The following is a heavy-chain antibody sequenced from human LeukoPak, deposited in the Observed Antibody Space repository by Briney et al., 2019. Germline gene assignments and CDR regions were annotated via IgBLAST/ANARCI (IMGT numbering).Heavy chain of an antibody. CDR1: VGSIATSSYY. CDR2: IYYTGST. J-gene: IGHJ6*03. V-gene: IGHV4-39*07. Sequence: PSESLSLTCTVSVGSIATSSYYWGWIRQPPGKGLEWIGSIYYTGSTYYNPSLQSRVTISVDTSKNQFSLKLTSVTAADTAVYYCARKSIAAQDYYYYYYMDVWGKGTTVTVSS. D-gene: IGHD6-6*01. CDR3: ARKSIAAQDYYYYYYMDV.